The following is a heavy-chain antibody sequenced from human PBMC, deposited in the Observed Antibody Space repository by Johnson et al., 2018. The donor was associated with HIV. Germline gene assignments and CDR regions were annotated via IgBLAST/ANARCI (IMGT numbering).Heavy chain of an antibody. CDR2: ISYDGSNK. Sequence: QVQLVESGGGVVQPGRSLRLYCAASGFTFSSYAMHWVRQAPGKGLEWVAVISYDGSNKYYADSVKGRFTISRDNSKNTLYLQMNSLRAEDTAVYYCARSVDYGDSLCAFDIWGQGTMVTVSS. CDR3: ARSVDYGDSLCAFDI. J-gene: IGHJ3*02. D-gene: IGHD4-17*01. V-gene: IGHV3-30*04. CDR1: GFTFSSYA.